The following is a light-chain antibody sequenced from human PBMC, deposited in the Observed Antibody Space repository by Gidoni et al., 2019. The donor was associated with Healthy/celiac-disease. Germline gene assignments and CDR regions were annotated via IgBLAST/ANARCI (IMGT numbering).Light chain of an antibody. Sequence: DIKMTQSPSSLSASLVDRVTITCRASHSISSYLNWYQQKPGKAPRLLIYAASSLQSGVPSRFIGSGSGTEFSLTISSLQPEDFATYYCQQSYSTPPDTFGQGTKLEIK. CDR1: HSISSY. V-gene: IGKV1-39*01. CDR3: QQSYSTPPDT. CDR2: AAS. J-gene: IGKJ2*01.